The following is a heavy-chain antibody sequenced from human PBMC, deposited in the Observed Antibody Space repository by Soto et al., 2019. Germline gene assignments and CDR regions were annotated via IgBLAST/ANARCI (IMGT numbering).Heavy chain of an antibody. CDR2: FDPEDGET. J-gene: IGHJ5*02. CDR3: ATGPYYYGSGGFDP. D-gene: IGHD3-10*01. V-gene: IGHV1-24*01. CDR1: GYTLTELS. Sequence: GASVKVSCKVSGYTLTELSMHWVRQAPGKGLEWMGGFDPEDGETIYAQKFQGRVTMTEDTSTDTAYMELSSLRSEDTAVYYCATGPYYYGSGGFDPWGQETLVPVSS.